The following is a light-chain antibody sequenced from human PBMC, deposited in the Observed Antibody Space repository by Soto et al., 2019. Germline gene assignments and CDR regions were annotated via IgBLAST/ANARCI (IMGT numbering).Light chain of an antibody. Sequence: EIQMTQAPSALSASVGNRVTITCRASQSIKTWLDWYQRKTGRAPNLLIYDASSLQSGVPSRLRGSGYGTELTLTISSMQTDDFETYYCQHYNSYSEAFGQGAKVDIK. CDR1: QSIKTW. V-gene: IGKV1-5*01. CDR3: QHYNSYSEA. J-gene: IGKJ1*01. CDR2: DAS.